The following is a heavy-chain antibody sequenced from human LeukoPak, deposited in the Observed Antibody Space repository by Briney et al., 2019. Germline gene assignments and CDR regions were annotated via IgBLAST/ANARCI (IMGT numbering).Heavy chain of an antibody. CDR2: IRGDNGNT. J-gene: IGHJ4*02. Sequence: ASVKVSCKASGYTFSNYGISWVRQAPGQGLEWVGWIRGDNGNTNYAQKLQGRVTMTTDTSTSTAYMELSSLISEDTAVYYCARDSLLADYYFDYWGQGTLVTVSS. D-gene: IGHD6-19*01. V-gene: IGHV1-18*01. CDR1: GYTFSNYG. CDR3: ARDSLLADYYFDY.